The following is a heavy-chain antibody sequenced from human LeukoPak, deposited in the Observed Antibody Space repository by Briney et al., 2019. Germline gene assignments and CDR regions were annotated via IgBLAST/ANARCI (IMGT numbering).Heavy chain of an antibody. J-gene: IGHJ4*02. Sequence: SVKVSCKASGYTFTSYDINWVRQATGQGLEWMGGIIPIFGTANYAQKFQGRVTITADESTSTAYMELSSLRSEDTAVYYCARVRYYYDSSGPFDYWGQGTLVTVSS. CDR2: IIPIFGTA. V-gene: IGHV1-69*13. D-gene: IGHD3-22*01. CDR1: GYTFTSYD. CDR3: ARVRYYYDSSGPFDY.